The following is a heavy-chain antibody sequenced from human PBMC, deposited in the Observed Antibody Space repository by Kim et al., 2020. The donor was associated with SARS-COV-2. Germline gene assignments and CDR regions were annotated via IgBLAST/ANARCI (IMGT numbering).Heavy chain of an antibody. V-gene: IGHV3-33*01. D-gene: IGHD3-9*01. CDR3: ARAGADWGVDY. CDR2: K. Sequence: KYHAHSVKGRFTISSDNSKNTLYLQMNRLRAEDTAVYYCARAGADWGVDYWGQGTLVAVSS. J-gene: IGHJ4*02.